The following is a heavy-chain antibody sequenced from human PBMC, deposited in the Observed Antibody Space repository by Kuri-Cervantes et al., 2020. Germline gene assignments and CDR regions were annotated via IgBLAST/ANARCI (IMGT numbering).Heavy chain of an antibody. CDR1: GYTFTSYD. Sequence: ASVKVTCKASGYTFTSYDNNWVRQATGQGLKWMGWMNPNSGNTGYAQKVQGRVTMTRNTSISTAYMELSSLRSEDTAVYYCARDRRSIAARVFWNWGQGTRVTVSS. CDR2: MNPNSGNT. J-gene: IGHJ4*02. CDR3: ARDRRSIAARVFWN. D-gene: IGHD6-6*01. V-gene: IGHV1-8*01.